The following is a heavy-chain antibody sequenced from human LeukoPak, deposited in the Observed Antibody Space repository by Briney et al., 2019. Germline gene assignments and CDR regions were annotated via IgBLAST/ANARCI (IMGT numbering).Heavy chain of an antibody. V-gene: IGHV3-64D*06. CDR2: ICSNGGST. Sequence: PGGSLRLSCGASGYIFSIYAMHCVPEAPGKGREDGSAICSNGGSTYYADSVKGRFTISRDNIKNTLYLQKSTLRALDTRVYNCVKEGLIGLGYGNYFDYWGQGTLVTVSS. CDR3: VKEGLIGLGYGNYFDY. J-gene: IGHJ4*02. CDR1: GYIFSIYA. D-gene: IGHD2-15*01.